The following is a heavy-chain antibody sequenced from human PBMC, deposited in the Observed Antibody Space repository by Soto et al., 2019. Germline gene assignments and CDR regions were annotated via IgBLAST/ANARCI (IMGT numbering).Heavy chain of an antibody. J-gene: IGHJ4*02. D-gene: IGHD3-22*01. CDR2: ISYDGSNK. CDR1: GFTFSSYA. Sequence: QVQLVESVGGVVQPGRSLRLSCAASGFTFSSYAMHWVRQAPGKGLEWVAVISYDGSNKYYADSVKGRFTISRDNSKNTLYLQMNSLRAEHTAVYYCARDEYYYDCSGYLNYWGQGTLVTVSS. CDR3: ARDEYYYDCSGYLNY. V-gene: IGHV3-30-3*01.